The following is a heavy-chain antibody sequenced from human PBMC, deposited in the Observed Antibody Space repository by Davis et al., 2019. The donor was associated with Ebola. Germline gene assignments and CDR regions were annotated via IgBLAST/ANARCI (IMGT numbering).Heavy chain of an antibody. D-gene: IGHD5-12*01. CDR2: ISGSGATT. J-gene: IGHJ4*02. Sequence: GGSLRLSCAASGFTFSNYAMSWVRQAPGKGLEWVSGISGSGATTYYADSVKGRFTISRDNAKNSLYLQMNSLRAEDTAVYYCAREIMATIIYWGQGTLVTVSS. CDR3: AREIMATIIY. V-gene: IGHV3-23*01. CDR1: GFTFSNYA.